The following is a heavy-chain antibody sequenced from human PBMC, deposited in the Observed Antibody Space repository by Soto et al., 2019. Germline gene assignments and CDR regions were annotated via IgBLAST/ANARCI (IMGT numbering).Heavy chain of an antibody. Sequence: GGSLRLSCAASGFTFSSYAMSWVRQAPGKGLEWVSAISGSGGSTYYADSVKGRFTISRDNSKNTLYLQMNSLRAEDTAVYYCAKSERSWNYYGSGSSLSPLLYYYYYYGMDVWGQGTTVTVSS. CDR1: GFTFSSYA. V-gene: IGHV3-23*01. CDR2: ISGSGGST. D-gene: IGHD3-10*01. CDR3: AKSERSWNYYGSGSSLSPLLYYYYYYGMDV. J-gene: IGHJ6*02.